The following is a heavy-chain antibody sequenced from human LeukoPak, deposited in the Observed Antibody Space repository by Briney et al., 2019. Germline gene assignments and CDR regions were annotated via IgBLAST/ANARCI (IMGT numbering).Heavy chain of an antibody. CDR2: IIPIFGTA. CDR1: GGTFSSYA. J-gene: IGHJ5*02. D-gene: IGHD6-19*01. V-gene: IGHV1-69*06. CDR3: AREGYSSGWYNWFDP. Sequence: SVKVSCKASGGTFSSYAISWVRQAPGQGLEWMGRIIPIFGTANYAQKFQGRATITADKSTSTAYMELSSLRSEDTAVYYCAREGYSSGWYNWFDPWGQGTLVTVSS.